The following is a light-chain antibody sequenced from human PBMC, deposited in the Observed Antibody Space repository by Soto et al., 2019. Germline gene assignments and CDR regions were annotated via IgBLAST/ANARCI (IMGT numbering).Light chain of an antibody. CDR3: QQFNSYPPT. CDR1: QGFSSY. J-gene: IGKJ4*01. Sequence: QLTQSPSFLSASVGDRVTITCRASQGFSSYLAWYQQKPGKAPKLLIYAASTLQSGVSSRFSGSGSGTEFTLTISSLQPEDFATYYCQQFNSYPPTFGGGTKVDIK. CDR2: AAS. V-gene: IGKV1-9*01.